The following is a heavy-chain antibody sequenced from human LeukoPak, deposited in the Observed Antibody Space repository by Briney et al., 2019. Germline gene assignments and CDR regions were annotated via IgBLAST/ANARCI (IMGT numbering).Heavy chain of an antibody. Sequence: PGGSLRLSCAASGFTFSSYGMSWVRQAPGKGLEWVSAISGSGGSTYYADSVKGRFTISRDNSKNTLYLQMNSLRAEDTAVYYCARSYYDILTGGGAYYFDYWGQGTLVTVSS. D-gene: IGHD3-9*01. V-gene: IGHV3-23*01. CDR3: ARSYYDILTGGGAYYFDY. CDR2: ISGSGGST. J-gene: IGHJ4*02. CDR1: GFTFSSYG.